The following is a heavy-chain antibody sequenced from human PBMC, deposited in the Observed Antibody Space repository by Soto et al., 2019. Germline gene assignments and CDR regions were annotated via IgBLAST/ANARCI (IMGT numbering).Heavy chain of an antibody. V-gene: IGHV3-30*18. J-gene: IGHJ6*02. D-gene: IGHD6-19*01. Sequence: QVQLVESGGGVVQPGRSLRLSCAASGFTFSNYAMHWVRQAPGKGLEWVAVISYDGSNKDYADSVKGRFTISRDNSKNTLYLQMNSLRAEDTAVYYCAKDPRLEYSSGWHYYGMDVWGQGTTVTVSS. CDR1: GFTFSNYA. CDR3: AKDPRLEYSSGWHYYGMDV. CDR2: ISYDGSNK.